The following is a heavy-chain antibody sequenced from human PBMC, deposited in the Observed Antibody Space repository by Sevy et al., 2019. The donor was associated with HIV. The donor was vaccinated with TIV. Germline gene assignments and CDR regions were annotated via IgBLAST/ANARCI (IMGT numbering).Heavy chain of an antibody. CDR3: ARDIGAGSNSETSSSPFFFYYFDS. J-gene: IGHJ4*02. V-gene: IGHV3-9*01. D-gene: IGHD1-26*01. CDR1: GFSLDDYA. Sequence: GGSLRLSCAASGFSLDDYAMHWVRQSSGKGLEWVAGISWNSGSIGYADSVKGRFTISRDNARNNLYLQMNNMRSEDTALYYCARDIGAGSNSETSSSPFFFYYFDSWGQGTLVTVSS. CDR2: ISWNSGSI.